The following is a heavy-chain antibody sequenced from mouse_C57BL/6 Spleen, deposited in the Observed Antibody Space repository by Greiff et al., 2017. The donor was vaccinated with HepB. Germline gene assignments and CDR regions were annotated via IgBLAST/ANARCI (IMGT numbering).Heavy chain of an antibody. CDR3: ARSYGSSYLYAMDY. J-gene: IGHJ4*01. D-gene: IGHD1-1*01. Sequence: EVQLQQSGPELVKPGDSVKISCKASGYSFTGYFMNWVMQSHGKSLEWIGRINPYNGDTFYNQKFKGKATLTVDKSSSTAHMELRSLTSEDSAVYYCARSYGSSYLYAMDYWGQRTSVTVSS. CDR2: INPYNGDT. V-gene: IGHV1-20*01. CDR1: GYSFTGYF.